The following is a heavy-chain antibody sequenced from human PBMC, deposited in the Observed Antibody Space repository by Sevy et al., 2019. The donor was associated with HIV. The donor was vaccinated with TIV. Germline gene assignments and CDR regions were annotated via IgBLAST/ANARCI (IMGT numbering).Heavy chain of an antibody. CDR1: GFTFTTYA. CDR3: ARDGITNGWYRGYYFDY. V-gene: IGHV3-30*04. D-gene: IGHD6-19*01. J-gene: IGHJ4*02. CDR2: ISYDGTDK. Sequence: GGSLRLSCAASGFTFTTYAMHWVRQAPGKGLDWVAFISYDGTDKYYADSVKGRFTISRVSSKNTLSLQMNSLRAEDTAVYYCARDGITNGWYRGYYFDYWCQGTLVTVSS.